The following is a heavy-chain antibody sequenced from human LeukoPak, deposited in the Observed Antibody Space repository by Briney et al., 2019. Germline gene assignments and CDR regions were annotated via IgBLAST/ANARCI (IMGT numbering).Heavy chain of an antibody. J-gene: IGHJ4*02. D-gene: IGHD3-22*01. Sequence: PGGSLRLSCAASGFTVSSNYMIWVRQAPGKGLECVSVIYSGGSTYYSDSVKGRFTISRDNSKNTLYLQMNSLRAEDTAVYYCARYYYDSSGYYSQFKYYFDYWGQGALVTVSS. CDR1: GFTVSSNY. CDR3: ARYYYDSSGYYSQFKYYFDY. V-gene: IGHV3-66*01. CDR2: IYSGGST.